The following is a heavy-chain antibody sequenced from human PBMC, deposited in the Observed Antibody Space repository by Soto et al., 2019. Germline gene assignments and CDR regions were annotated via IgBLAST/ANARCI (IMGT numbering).Heavy chain of an antibody. J-gene: IGHJ1*01. D-gene: IGHD5-12*01. Sequence: SETLSLTCAVSGASVSTINWWSWVRQAPGEGLEWIGEIYHDGNTNYNPSLESRVTISLDKSTNQFTLDLTSVTAADTAVYYCARGGSSNWLRLFHQWGQGTLVTVSS. CDR1: GASVSTINW. V-gene: IGHV4-4*02. CDR3: ARGGSSNWLRLFHQ. CDR2: IYHDGNT.